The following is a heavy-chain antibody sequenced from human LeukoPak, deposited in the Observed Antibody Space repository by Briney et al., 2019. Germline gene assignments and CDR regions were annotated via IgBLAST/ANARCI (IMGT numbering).Heavy chain of an antibody. J-gene: IGHJ4*02. CDR1: GFTFSSHW. D-gene: IGHD1-26*01. V-gene: IGHV3-74*01. Sequence: GGSLRLSCADSGFTFSSHWMHWVRQAPGKGLVWVSRIKYDASSTSYADSVKGRFTISRDNAKNPLYLQMNSLRAEDTAVYYCARGATYAYYQDYWGQGTLVTVSS. CDR3: ARGATYAYYQDY. CDR2: IKYDASST.